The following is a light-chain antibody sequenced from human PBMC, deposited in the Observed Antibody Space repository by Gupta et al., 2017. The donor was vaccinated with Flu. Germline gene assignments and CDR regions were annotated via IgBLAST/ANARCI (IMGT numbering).Light chain of an antibody. CDR3: SSYTSSSTPVV. J-gene: IGLJ2*01. CDR1: SSDVGGYNY. V-gene: IGLV2-14*01. CDR2: EVS. Sequence: ITISCTGASSDVGGYNYVSWYQQHPGKAPKLMIEEVSNRPSGVSNRFSGSKSGNTAFLTISGLQAEDEADYYCSSYTSSSTPVVFGGGTKLTV.